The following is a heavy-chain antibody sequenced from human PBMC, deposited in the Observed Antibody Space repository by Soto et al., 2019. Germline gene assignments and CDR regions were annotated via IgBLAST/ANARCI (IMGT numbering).Heavy chain of an antibody. CDR3: ARATGYRSSWTGDYFDY. V-gene: IGHV6-1*01. D-gene: IGHD6-13*01. CDR2: TYYRSKWYN. Sequence: SQTLSLTCAISGDSVSSNSAAWNWIRQSPSRGLEWLGRTYYRSKWYNDYAVSVKSRITINPDTSKNQFSLQLNSVTPEDTAVYYCARATGYRSSWTGDYFDYWGQGTLVTVSS. CDR1: GDSVSSNSAA. J-gene: IGHJ4*02.